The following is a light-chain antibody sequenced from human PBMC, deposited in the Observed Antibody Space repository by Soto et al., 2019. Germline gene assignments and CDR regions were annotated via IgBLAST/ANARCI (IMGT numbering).Light chain of an antibody. Sequence: DIQMTHSPSAMSASVGDRVTITCRASQGISIYLAWFQQIPGRVPRRLIYGASTLQSWVPSRFRGSGSGTEFTLTISSLQPEDFATYYCLQYSGYPFTFGPGTKVDVK. CDR2: GAS. V-gene: IGKV1-17*03. CDR3: LQYSGYPFT. J-gene: IGKJ3*01. CDR1: QGISIY.